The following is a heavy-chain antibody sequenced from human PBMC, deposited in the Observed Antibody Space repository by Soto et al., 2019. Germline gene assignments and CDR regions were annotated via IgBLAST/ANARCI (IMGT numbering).Heavy chain of an antibody. J-gene: IGHJ4*01. V-gene: IGHV3-43*01. D-gene: IGHD6-19*01. CDR1: GFTFDDYT. CDR2: ISWDGGST. Sequence: PGGSLRLSCAASGFTFDDYTMHWVRQAPGKGLEWVSLISWDGGSTYYADSVKGRFTISRDNSKNSLYLQMNSLRTEDTALYYCTRDRSSHNTGSPVIDYWGRGTLVTVSS. CDR3: TRDRSSHNTGSPVIDY.